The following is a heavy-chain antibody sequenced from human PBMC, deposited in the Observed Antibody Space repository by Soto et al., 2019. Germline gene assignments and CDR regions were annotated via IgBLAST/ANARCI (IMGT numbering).Heavy chain of an antibody. CDR1: GFTVSSNY. J-gene: IGHJ6*02. CDR2: IYSGGST. Sequence: LRLSCAASGFTVSSNYMSWVRQAPGKGLEWVSVIYSGGSTYYADSVKGRFTISRDNSKNTLYLQMNSLRAEDTAVYYCASGYSSGWFHYYYGMDVWGQGTTVTVSS. V-gene: IGHV3-53*01. CDR3: ASGYSSGWFHYYYGMDV. D-gene: IGHD6-19*01.